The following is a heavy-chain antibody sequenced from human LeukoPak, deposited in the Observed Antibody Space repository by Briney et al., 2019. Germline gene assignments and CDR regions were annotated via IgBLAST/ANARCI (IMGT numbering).Heavy chain of an antibody. CDR1: GFTFDDYA. V-gene: IGHV3-9*01. CDR3: AKDTHYDILTTTFDY. CDR2: ISWNSGSI. Sequence: PGGSLRLSRAASGFTFDDYAMHWVRQAPGKGLEWVSGISWNSGSIGYADSVKGRFTISRDNAKNSLYLQMNSLRAEDTALYYCAKDTHYDILTTTFDYWGQGTLVTVSS. D-gene: IGHD3-9*01. J-gene: IGHJ4*02.